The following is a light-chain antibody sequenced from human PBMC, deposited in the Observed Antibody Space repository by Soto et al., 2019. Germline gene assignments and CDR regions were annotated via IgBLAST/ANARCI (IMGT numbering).Light chain of an antibody. CDR2: GAS. Sequence: EIVMTQSPATLSVSPGERATLSCRASQSVSSKLAWYQQKPGQAPRLLIYGASTRATGIPARFSGSGSGTDFTLTISRLEPEDLAVYYCQQYGSSGTFGQGTKVDI. V-gene: IGKV3-15*01. J-gene: IGKJ1*01. CDR1: QSVSSK. CDR3: QQYGSSGT.